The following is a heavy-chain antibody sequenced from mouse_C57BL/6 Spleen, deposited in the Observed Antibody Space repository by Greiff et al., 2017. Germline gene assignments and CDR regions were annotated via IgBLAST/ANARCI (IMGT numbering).Heavy chain of an antibody. CDR3: ARKDYDLYYFDY. V-gene: IGHV1-81*01. CDR2: IYPRSGNT. CDR1: GYTFTSYG. J-gene: IGHJ2*01. Sequence: VQLQQSGAELARPGASVKLSCKASGYTFTSYGISWVKQRTGQGLEWIGEIYPRSGNTYYNEKFKGKATLTADKSSSTAYMELRSLTSEDSAVYFCARKDYDLYYFDYWGQGTTLTVSS. D-gene: IGHD2-4*01.